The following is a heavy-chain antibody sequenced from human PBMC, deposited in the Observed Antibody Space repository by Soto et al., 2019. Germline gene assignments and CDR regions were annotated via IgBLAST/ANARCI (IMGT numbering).Heavy chain of an antibody. J-gene: IGHJ4*02. Sequence: GGSLRLSCAASGFTFSSYGMHWVRQAPGKGLEWVAVIWYDGSNKYYADSVKGRFTISRDNSKNTLYLQMNSLRAEDTAVYYCARENVDTAMVIDYWGQGPLVTVSS. V-gene: IGHV3-33*01. CDR2: IWYDGSNK. CDR1: GFTFSSYG. D-gene: IGHD5-18*01. CDR3: ARENVDTAMVIDY.